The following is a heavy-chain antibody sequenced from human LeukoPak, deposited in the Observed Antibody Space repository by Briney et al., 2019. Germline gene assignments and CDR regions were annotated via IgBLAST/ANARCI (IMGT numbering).Heavy chain of an antibody. CDR3: ASSSLVVVVTYGFDI. D-gene: IGHD2-21*01. Sequence: GSLRLSCAASGFTFSSYAMSWVRQAPGKGLEGIGEISNTGSTNYNPSFNSRDTMSVDESKNQFSLNLKSVTAADTALYYCASSSLVVVVTYGFDIWGRGTAVTVSS. J-gene: IGHJ3*02. V-gene: IGHV4-4*02. CDR2: ISNTGST. CDR1: GFTFSSYAM.